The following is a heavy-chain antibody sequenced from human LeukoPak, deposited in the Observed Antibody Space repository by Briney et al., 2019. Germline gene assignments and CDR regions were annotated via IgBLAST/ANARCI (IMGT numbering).Heavy chain of an antibody. Sequence: GGSLRLSCEASGFSFSNYWMSWVRQAPGKGLEWVANIKQDGSEIYYVDSVRGRFTISRDNAKNSLYLQMNSLRAEDTAVYYCARPSLNTGSYFDYWGQGILVTVSS. CDR2: IKQDGSEI. V-gene: IGHV3-7*01. CDR3: ARPSLNTGSYFDY. J-gene: IGHJ4*02. CDR1: GFSFSNYW. D-gene: IGHD1-26*01.